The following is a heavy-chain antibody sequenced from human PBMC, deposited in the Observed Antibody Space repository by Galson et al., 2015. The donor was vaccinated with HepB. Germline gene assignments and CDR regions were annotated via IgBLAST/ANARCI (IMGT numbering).Heavy chain of an antibody. CDR1: GGSVNSGTRY. CDR3: TREGTY. V-gene: IGHV4-61*01. D-gene: IGHD1-1*01. J-gene: IGHJ4*02. CDR2: ISDTGIT. Sequence: TLSLTCSVSGGSVNSGTRYWNWVRQPPGKGLQWIGSISDTGITNYNPSLKSRITISMDTSKNQFSLNLRSVTAADTAVYFCTREGTYWGQGTRVTVSS.